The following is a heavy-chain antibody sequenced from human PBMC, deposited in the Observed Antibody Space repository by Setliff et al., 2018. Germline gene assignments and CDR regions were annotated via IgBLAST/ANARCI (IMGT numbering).Heavy chain of an antibody. D-gene: IGHD6-13*01. V-gene: IGHV1-2*06. J-gene: IGHJ4*02. CDR1: GYTFTGYY. Sequence: ASVKVSCKASGYTFTGYYMHWVRQAPGQGLEWMGRVNPASGGTNYAQRFQGRVSMTRDTSITTAYMELTRLTSDDTAVYYCARRGMSSSWFQGYFDYWGQGTLVTVSS. CDR2: VNPASGGT. CDR3: ARRGMSSSWFQGYFDY.